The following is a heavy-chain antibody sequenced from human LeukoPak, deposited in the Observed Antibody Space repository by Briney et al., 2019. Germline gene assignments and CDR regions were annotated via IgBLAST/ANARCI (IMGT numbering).Heavy chain of an antibody. CDR2: IKSKTDGGTT. D-gene: IGHD3-22*01. Sequence: GGSLRLSCVASGFTFSTYGMSWVRQAPGKGLEWVGRIKSKTDGGTTDNAAPVKGRFTISRDDSKNTLYLQMNSLKTEDTAVYYCTTDPIVVYDSSGYYNYWGQGTLVTVSP. V-gene: IGHV3-15*01. CDR3: TTDPIVVYDSSGYYNY. CDR1: GFTFSTYG. J-gene: IGHJ4*02.